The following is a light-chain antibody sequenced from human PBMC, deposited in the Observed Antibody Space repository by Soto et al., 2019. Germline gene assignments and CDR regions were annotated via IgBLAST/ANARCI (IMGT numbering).Light chain of an antibody. V-gene: IGKV1-27*01. CDR2: AAS. J-gene: IGKJ1*01. Sequence: DIKITHPQPSFPESLGDRAPTLCRRSKGIANILAWYQQKPGKVPKLLIYAASTLQSGVPSRFSGSGSGTDFTLTISSLQPEDVATYYCQKYNSAPRTFGQGTKVEIK. CDR3: QKYNSAPRT. CDR1: KGIANI.